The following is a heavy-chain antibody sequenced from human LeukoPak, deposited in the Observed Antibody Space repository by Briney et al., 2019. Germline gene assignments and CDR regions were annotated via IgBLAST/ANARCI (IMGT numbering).Heavy chain of an antibody. CDR1: GYTFTSFW. J-gene: IGHJ2*01. D-gene: IGHD3-10*01. V-gene: IGHV5-51*01. CDR3: ASLGGDSYCFVSASYSYRYFDL. CDR2: IYPGESYA. Sequence: GESLKISCHASGYTFTSFWIDWVRQVPGKGLGCMGLIYPGESYAKYDPSLQGQVTIVADLSISTAYLQWSSLNASDNAIYYCASLGGDSYCFVSASYSYRYFDLWGRGTLVTVSS.